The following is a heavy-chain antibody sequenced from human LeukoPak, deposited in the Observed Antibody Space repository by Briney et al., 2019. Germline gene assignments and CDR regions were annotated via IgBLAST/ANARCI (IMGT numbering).Heavy chain of an antibody. CDR2: IYYSGST. J-gene: IGHJ6*03. CDR1: GYSISSGCF. Sequence: SETLSLTCTVSGYSISSGCFWGWIRQPPGKGLEWIGNIYYSGSTNYNPSLKSRVTISVDTSKNQFSLKLSSVTAADTAVYYCTRGSIAYYYMDVWGKGTTVTISS. D-gene: IGHD3-22*01. CDR3: TRGSIAYYYMDV. V-gene: IGHV4-38-2*02.